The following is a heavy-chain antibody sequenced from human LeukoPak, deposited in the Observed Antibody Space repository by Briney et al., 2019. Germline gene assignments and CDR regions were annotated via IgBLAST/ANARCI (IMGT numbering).Heavy chain of an antibody. J-gene: IGHJ4*02. D-gene: IGHD3-3*01. V-gene: IGHV3-48*01. CDR1: GFTFSSSA. CDR2: ISSSSSTI. Sequence: GGSLRLSCAASGFTFSSSAMSWVRQVPGKGLEWVSYISSSSSTIYYADSVKGRFTISRDNAKNSLYLQMNSLRAEDTAVYYCAREGRRITIFGVVPHYFDYWGQGTLVTVSS. CDR3: AREGRRITIFGVVPHYFDY.